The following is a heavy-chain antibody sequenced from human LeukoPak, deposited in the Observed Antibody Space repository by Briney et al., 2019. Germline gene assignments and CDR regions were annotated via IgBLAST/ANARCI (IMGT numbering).Heavy chain of an antibody. Sequence: GGSLRLSCAASGFTFSSYSMNWVRQAPGKGLEWVSSISSSSSYIYYADSVKGRFTISRGNAKNSLYLQMNSLRAEDTAVYYCARDQVGGSYWVPSDYWGQGTLVTVSS. D-gene: IGHD1-26*01. CDR2: ISSSSSYI. CDR1: GFTFSSYS. V-gene: IGHV3-21*01. J-gene: IGHJ4*02. CDR3: ARDQVGGSYWVPSDY.